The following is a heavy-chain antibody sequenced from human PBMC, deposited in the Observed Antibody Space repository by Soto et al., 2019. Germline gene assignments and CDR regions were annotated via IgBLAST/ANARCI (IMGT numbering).Heavy chain of an antibody. Sequence: GGSLRLSCAGSGFTFGDSYMSWIRQAPGEGLEWLSYISPGSRYPAYADSVKGRFTISRDNAKRSLYLQMMSLTAEDTAIYYCVRGGGYYVPDFFADWGQGSLVTVSS. CDR1: GFTFGDSY. V-gene: IGHV3-11*06. CDR2: ISPGSRYP. D-gene: IGHD3-3*01. CDR3: VRGGGYYVPDFFAD. J-gene: IGHJ4*02.